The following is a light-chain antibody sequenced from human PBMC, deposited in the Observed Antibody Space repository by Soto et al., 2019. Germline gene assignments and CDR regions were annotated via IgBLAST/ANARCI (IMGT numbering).Light chain of an antibody. CDR1: QSVTTN. J-gene: IGKJ1*01. V-gene: IGKV3-15*01. CDR3: QQYNNWPPWT. Sequence: EVVMTQSPSTLSVSPWERSTLSCMASQSVTTNMAWYQQKPGQAPRLLIYGASTRATGIPARFSGSGSGTDFTLTISSLQSEDFAVYYCQQYNNWPPWTFGQGTKVDIK. CDR2: GAS.